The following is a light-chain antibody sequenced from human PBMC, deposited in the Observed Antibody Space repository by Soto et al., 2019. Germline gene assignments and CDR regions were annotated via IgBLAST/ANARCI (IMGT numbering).Light chain of an antibody. CDR3: QHYNTWPIT. J-gene: IGKJ5*01. CDR2: DAS. V-gene: IGKV3D-15*01. Sequence: EIVMTQSPATLSVSPGERAVLSCRASQSVGRNLPWYQQNPGQAPSLLIYDASTRAADTPARFSGSGSGTKFTLSIGSLQSEDFAVYSCQHYNTWPITFGHGTRLEIK. CDR1: QSVGRN.